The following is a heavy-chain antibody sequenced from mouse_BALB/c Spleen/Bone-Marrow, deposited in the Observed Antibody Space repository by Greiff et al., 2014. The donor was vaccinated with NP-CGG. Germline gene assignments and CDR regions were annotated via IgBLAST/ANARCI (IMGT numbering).Heavy chain of an antibody. J-gene: IGHJ4*01. CDR3: ARETTRGAMDY. Sequence: VQLKESGGALVQPGGSRKLSCAASGFTFSDYGVAWVRQAPGKGPEWVAFISNLAYSIYYTDTVTGRFTISRENAKNTLYLEMSSLRSEDTAMYYCARETTRGAMDYWGQGTSVTVSS. CDR2: ISNLAYSI. CDR1: GFTFSDYG. V-gene: IGHV5-15*02. D-gene: IGHD2-1*01.